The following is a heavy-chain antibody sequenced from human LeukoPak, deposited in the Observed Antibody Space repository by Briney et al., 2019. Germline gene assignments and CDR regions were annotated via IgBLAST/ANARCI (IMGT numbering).Heavy chain of an antibody. Sequence: ASVKVSCKASGYTFTSYYMHWVRQAPGQGLEWMGIINPSGGSTSYAQKFQGRVTMTRDTSTSTVYMELSSLRSEDTAVYYCARVREYYDILTGYCFPNPLFDYWGQGTLVTVSS. V-gene: IGHV1-46*01. CDR3: ARVREYYDILTGYCFPNPLFDY. J-gene: IGHJ4*02. CDR2: INPSGGST. CDR1: GYTFTSYY. D-gene: IGHD3-9*01.